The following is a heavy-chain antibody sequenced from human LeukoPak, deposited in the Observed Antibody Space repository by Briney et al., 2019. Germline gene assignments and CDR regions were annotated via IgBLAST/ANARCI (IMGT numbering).Heavy chain of an antibody. CDR1: GFTFSTYG. CDR2: MSDSGTNT. CDR3: ARDRNYDILTGKFDY. V-gene: IGHV3-21*01. J-gene: IGHJ4*02. D-gene: IGHD3-9*01. Sequence: GGTLRLSCGASGFTFSTYGMTWVRQAPGKGLEWVSGMSDSGTNTYYADSVKGRFTISRDNAKNSLYLQMNSLRAEDTAVYYCARDRNYDILTGKFDYWGQGTLVTVSS.